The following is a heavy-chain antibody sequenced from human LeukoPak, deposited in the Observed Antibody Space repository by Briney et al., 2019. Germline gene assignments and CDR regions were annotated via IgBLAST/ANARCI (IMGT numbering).Heavy chain of an antibody. D-gene: IGHD1-1*01. J-gene: IGHJ4*02. CDR1: GXTCSSYS. Sequence: GGSLRLSCAASGXTCSSYSMNWVRQAPGKGLEWVLSISSSSSYIYYADSVKGRFTISRDKAKNSLYLKMNSLRAEDTAVYYCARELDRRRGYFDYWGQGTLVTVSS. CDR2: ISSSSSYI. V-gene: IGHV3-21*01. CDR3: ARELDRRRGYFDY.